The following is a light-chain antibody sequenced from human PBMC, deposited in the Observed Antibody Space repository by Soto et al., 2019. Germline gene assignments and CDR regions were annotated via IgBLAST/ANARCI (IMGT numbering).Light chain of an antibody. V-gene: IGKV4-1*01. J-gene: IGKJ2*01. CDR3: QQYYSIPMYT. CDR1: QSVLYSSNNKAY. CDR2: WAS. Sequence: DIVMTQSPDSLVVSLGERATISCKSSQSVLYSSNNKAYLAWYQQRAGQPPKLLIYWASIRDPGVPERFSGSGSGTDFTLIISSVQAEDVAVYFCQQYYSIPMYTFGQGTKLEIK.